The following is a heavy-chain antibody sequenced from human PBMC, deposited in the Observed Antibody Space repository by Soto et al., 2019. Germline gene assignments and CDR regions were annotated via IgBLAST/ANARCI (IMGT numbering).Heavy chain of an antibody. CDR3: ATVATHSYNWIDP. V-gene: IGHV3-74*01. Sequence: EVQLVESGGGLVQPGGSLRLSCAAPGFTFSTYWMHWVRQAPGKGLVWVSRINADGSTTTYADSVKGRFTISRDNAKNTLYLQMNSLRPEDTAVYFCATVATHSYNWIDPWGQGTLVTISS. J-gene: IGHJ5*02. CDR2: INADGSTT. CDR1: GFTFSTYW. D-gene: IGHD3-3*02.